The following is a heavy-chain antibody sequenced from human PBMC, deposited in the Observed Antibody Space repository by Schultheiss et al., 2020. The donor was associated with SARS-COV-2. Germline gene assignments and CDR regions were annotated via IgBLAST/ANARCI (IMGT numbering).Heavy chain of an antibody. V-gene: IGHV3-48*02. CDR1: GFTFSSYG. J-gene: IGHJ4*02. CDR3: ARDPFSGVVVAAPYFDY. Sequence: GGSLRLSCAASGFTFSSYGMNWVRQAPGKGLEWISYISSSSSYIYYADSVKGRFTISRDNAKNSLYLQMNSLRDEDTAVYYCARDPFSGVVVAAPYFDYWGQGTLVTVSS. D-gene: IGHD2-15*01. CDR2: ISSSSSYI.